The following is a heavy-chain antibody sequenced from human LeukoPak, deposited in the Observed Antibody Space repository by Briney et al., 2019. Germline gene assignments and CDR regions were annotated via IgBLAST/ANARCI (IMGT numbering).Heavy chain of an antibody. J-gene: IGHJ4*02. D-gene: IGHD6-6*01. V-gene: IGHV4-39*01. CDR1: GGSISSSSYY. CDR3: ARVVAARPVYYFDY. CDR2: IYYSGST. Sequence: NPSETLSLTCTVSGGSISSSSYYWGWIRQPPGKALEWIGSIYYSGSTYYNPSLKSRVTISVDTSKNQFSLKLSSVTAADTAVYYCARVVAARPVYYFDYWGQGTLVTVSS.